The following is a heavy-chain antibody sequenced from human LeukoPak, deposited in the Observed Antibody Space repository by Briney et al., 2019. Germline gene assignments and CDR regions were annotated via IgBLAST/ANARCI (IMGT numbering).Heavy chain of an antibody. Sequence: GGSLRLSCAASGFTFSDYYMSWIRQAPGKGLEWVSYISSSGSTIYYADSVKGRFTISRDNAKNSLYRQMNSLRAEDTAVYYCARSPDYYDSSGYYYPVYWYFDLWGRGTLVTVSS. D-gene: IGHD3-22*01. CDR1: GFTFSDYY. V-gene: IGHV3-11*01. CDR2: ISSSGSTI. CDR3: ARSPDYYDSSGYYYPVYWYFDL. J-gene: IGHJ2*01.